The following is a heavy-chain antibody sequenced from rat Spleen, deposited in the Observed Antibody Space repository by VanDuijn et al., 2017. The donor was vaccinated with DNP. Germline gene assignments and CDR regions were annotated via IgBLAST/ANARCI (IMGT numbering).Heavy chain of an antibody. CDR1: GFTFSNYY. CDR3: ARGGISYFDY. CDR2: ISYDGGIT. D-gene: IGHD2-7*01. V-gene: IGHV5-22*01. J-gene: IGHJ2*01. Sequence: EVQLVESGGGLVQPGRSLKLSCAASGFTFSNYYMAWVRQAPTKGLEWVAYISYDGGITNYGDSVKGRFTISRANAKSTLYLQMNSLRSEDTATYYCARGGISYFDYWGHGVMVTVSS.